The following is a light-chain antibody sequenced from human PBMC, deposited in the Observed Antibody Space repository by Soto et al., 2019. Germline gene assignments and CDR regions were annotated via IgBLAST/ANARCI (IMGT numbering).Light chain of an antibody. CDR2: EVV. CDR3: KSYAGSNTYV. V-gene: IGLV2-8*01. Sequence: QSALTQPPSASVSPGQSVTISCTGTKNDIGVYDFVSWYQHHPGKAPRLIIYEVVQRPSGVPGRFSGSKSGNTASLTVSGLQAADEADYFCKSYAGSNTYVFGSGTKVTVL. CDR1: KNDIGVYDF. J-gene: IGLJ1*01.